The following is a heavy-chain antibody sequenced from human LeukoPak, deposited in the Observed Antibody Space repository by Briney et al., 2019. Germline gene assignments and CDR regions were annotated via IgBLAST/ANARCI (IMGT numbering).Heavy chain of an antibody. Sequence: GESLKISCKGSGYSFTNYWIGWVRQMPGKGLEWMGIIHPGDSDTKYSPSFQGQVTISADKSINIPYLQWSSLKASDTAMYYCARSTTMIARGDYWGQGTLVTVSS. CDR3: ARSTTMIARGDY. CDR1: GYSFTNYW. J-gene: IGHJ4*02. CDR2: IHPGDSDT. D-gene: IGHD3-22*01. V-gene: IGHV5-51*01.